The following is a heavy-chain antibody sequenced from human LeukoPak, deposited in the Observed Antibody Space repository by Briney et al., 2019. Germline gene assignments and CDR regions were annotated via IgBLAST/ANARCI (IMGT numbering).Heavy chain of an antibody. Sequence: SETLSLTCAVYGGSFSGYYWSWIRQPPGKGLEWIGEINHSGSTNYNPSLKSRVTISVDTSKNQFSLKLSSVTAADTAVYYCARELWGYDFWSGPPFDYWGQGTLVTVSS. J-gene: IGHJ4*02. V-gene: IGHV4-34*01. D-gene: IGHD3-3*01. CDR1: GGSFSGYY. CDR2: INHSGST. CDR3: ARELWGYDFWSGPPFDY.